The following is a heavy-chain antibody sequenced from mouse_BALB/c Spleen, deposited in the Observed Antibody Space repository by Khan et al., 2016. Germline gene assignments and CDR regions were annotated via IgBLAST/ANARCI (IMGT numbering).Heavy chain of an antibody. D-gene: IGHD3-1*01. CDR1: GYTFTDYV. Sequence: VQLQESGPELVKPGASVNMSCKASGYTFTDYVIGWVKQRTGQGLEWIGEIYPGSNNIYYNEKFKDKATLTADKSSSTAYMQLSSLTSEDSAGYFRARSGSLSYYTLDYWGQGASVTVSS. CDR2: IYPGSNNI. CDR3: ARSGSLSYYTLDY. V-gene: IGHV1-81*01. J-gene: IGHJ4*01.